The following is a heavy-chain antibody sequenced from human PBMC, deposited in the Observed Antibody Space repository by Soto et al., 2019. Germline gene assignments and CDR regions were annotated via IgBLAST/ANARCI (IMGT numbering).Heavy chain of an antibody. V-gene: IGHV5-10-1*01. CDR1: GYSFTSYW. CDR3: ASSGATADTRLGYYYYGLDV. J-gene: IGHJ6*02. D-gene: IGHD6-13*01. CDR2: IDPSDSYT. Sequence: GESLKISCKGSGYSFTSYWISWVRQMPGKGLEWMGRIDPSDSYTNYSPSFQGHVTISADKSISTAYLQWSSLKASDTAMYYCASSGATADTRLGYYYYGLDVWGQGTTVTVSS.